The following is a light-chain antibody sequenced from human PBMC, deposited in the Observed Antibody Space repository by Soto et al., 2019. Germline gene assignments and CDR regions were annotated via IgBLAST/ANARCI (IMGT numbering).Light chain of an antibody. CDR3: QQYENLPYT. J-gene: IGKJ2*01. V-gene: IGKV1-33*01. CDR1: QDITNY. Sequence: DVQMTQSPSSLSASVGDRVTITCQASQDITNYLTWYQQKPGKAPNLLIYDVSNLRTGVQSRFSGSGSGTDFTFSISSLQPEDIATYYCQQYENLPYTFGQGTKVEIK. CDR2: DVS.